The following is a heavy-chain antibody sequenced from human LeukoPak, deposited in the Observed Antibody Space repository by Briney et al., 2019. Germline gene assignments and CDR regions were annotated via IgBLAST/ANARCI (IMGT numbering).Heavy chain of an antibody. CDR2: IYHSGNT. V-gene: IGHV4-4*09. CDR3: ARAQWRRPDY. D-gene: IGHD5-12*01. J-gene: IGHJ4*02. CDR1: GASMSSNY. Sequence: SETLSLTCNVSGASMSSNYWSWIRQPPGKGLEWIGYIYHSGNTNYSPSLESRVTMSVDESKNQFSLRVHFVSAADTAVYYCARAQWRRPDYWGQGTLVTVSS.